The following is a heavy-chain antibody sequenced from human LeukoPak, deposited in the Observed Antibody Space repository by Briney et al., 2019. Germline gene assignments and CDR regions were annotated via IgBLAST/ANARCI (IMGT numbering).Heavy chain of an antibody. CDR2: IYYSGST. V-gene: IGHV4-31*03. J-gene: IGHJ5*02. CDR3: ASHCSSTSCSTRGNWFDP. Sequence: SETLSLTCTVSGGSISSGGYYWSWIRQHPGKGLEWIGNIYYSGSTYYNPSLKSRVTISVDTSKNQFSLKLSSVTAADTAVYYCASHCSSTSCSTRGNWFDPWGQGTLVTVSS. D-gene: IGHD2-2*01. CDR1: GGSISSGGYY.